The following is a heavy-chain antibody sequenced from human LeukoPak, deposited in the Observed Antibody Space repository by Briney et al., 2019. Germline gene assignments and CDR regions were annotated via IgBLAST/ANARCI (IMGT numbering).Heavy chain of an antibody. CDR2: ISAYNGNT. J-gene: IGHJ4*02. Sequence: ASVKVSCKASGYTFTSYGISWVRQAPGQGLEWMGWISAYNGNTNYAQKLQGRVTMTTNTSTSTAYMELRSLRSDDTAVYYCATYAYSGSYYHWGQGTLVTVSS. CDR1: GYTFTSYG. V-gene: IGHV1-18*01. D-gene: IGHD1-26*01. CDR3: ATYAYSGSYYH.